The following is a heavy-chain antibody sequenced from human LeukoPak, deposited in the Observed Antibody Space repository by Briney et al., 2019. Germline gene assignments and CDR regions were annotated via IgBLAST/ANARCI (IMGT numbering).Heavy chain of an antibody. CDR2: IWYDGSNK. V-gene: IGHV3-33*06. D-gene: IGHD6-19*01. CDR3: AKANLYSSGLDY. J-gene: IGHJ4*02. Sequence: PGRSLRLSCAASGFTFSSYGMHWVRQAPGKGLEWVAVIWYDGSNKYYADSVKGRFTISRGNSKNTLYLQMNSLRAEDTAVYYCAKANLYSSGLDYWGQGTLVTVSS. CDR1: GFTFSSYG.